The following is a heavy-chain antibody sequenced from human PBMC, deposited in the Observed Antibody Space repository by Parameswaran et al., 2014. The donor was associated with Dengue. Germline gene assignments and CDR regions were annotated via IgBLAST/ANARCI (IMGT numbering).Heavy chain of an antibody. J-gene: IGHJ5*02. V-gene: IGHV3-33*01. CDR2: IWYDGSNK. CDR3: ARAPRGSSTPWDP. Sequence: WIRQPPGKGLEWVAVIWYDGSNKYYADSVKGRFTISRDNSKNTLYLQMNSLRAEDTAVYYCARAPRGSSTPWDPWGQGTLVTVSS. D-gene: IGHD2-2*01.